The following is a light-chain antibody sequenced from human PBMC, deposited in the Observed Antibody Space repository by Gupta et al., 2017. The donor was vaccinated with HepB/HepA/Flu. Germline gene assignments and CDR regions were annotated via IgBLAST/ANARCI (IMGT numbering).Light chain of an antibody. J-gene: IGKJ1*01. V-gene: IGKV2-28*01. CDR1: QSLLHSNGYNY. Sequence: DFVMTQSPLSLPVTPGEPASISCRSSQSLLHSNGYNYLDWYLQKPGQSPQLLIYLGSNRASGVPDRFSGSGSGTDFTLKIMRVEAEDVGVYYCMQCLQTPWTFGQGTKVEIK. CDR3: MQCLQTPWT. CDR2: LGS.